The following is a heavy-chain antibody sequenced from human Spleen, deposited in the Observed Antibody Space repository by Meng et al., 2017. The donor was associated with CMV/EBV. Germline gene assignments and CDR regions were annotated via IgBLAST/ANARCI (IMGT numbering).Heavy chain of an antibody. CDR1: GGSISSYY. J-gene: IGHJ4*02. CDR2: IYYSGST. Sequence: SETLSLTCTVSGGSISSYYWSWIRQPPGKGLEWIGYIYYSGSTNYNPSLKSRVTISVDTSKNQFSLKLSSVTAADTAVYYCAREVDIAVAGPFDYWGQGTLVTVSS. D-gene: IGHD6-19*01. V-gene: IGHV4-59*01. CDR3: AREVDIAVAGPFDY.